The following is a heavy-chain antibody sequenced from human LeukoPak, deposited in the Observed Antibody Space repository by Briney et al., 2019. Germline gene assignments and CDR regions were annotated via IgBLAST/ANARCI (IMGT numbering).Heavy chain of an antibody. V-gene: IGHV3-23*01. CDR2: ISGSGGST. J-gene: IGHJ4*02. Sequence: GGSLRLSCAASGFTFSSYAMSWVRQAPGKGLEWVSAISGSGGSTYYADSVKGRFTISRDNSKNTLYLQMNSLKSEDTAVYYCAKFGSSGLQGYWGQGTLVTVSS. CDR3: AKFGSSGLQGY. CDR1: GFTFSSYA. D-gene: IGHD6-6*01.